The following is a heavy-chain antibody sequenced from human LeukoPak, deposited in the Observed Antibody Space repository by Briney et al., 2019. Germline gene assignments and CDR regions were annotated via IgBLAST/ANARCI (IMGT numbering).Heavy chain of an antibody. CDR1: GYTFTSYG. D-gene: IGHD5-18*01. CDR2: INPNSGGT. J-gene: IGHJ4*02. Sequence: ASVKVSCKASGYTFTSYGISWVRQAPGQGLEWMGRINPNSGGTNYAQKFQGRVTMTRDTSISTAYMELSRLRSDDTAVYYCALSWRIQLWKFDYWGQGTLVTVSS. V-gene: IGHV1-2*06. CDR3: ALSWRIQLWKFDY.